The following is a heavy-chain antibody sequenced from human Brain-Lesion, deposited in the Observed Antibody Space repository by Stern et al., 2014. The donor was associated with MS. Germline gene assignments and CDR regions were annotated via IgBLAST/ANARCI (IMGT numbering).Heavy chain of an antibody. CDR3: ATLSPGAGGNYYRHFDY. Sequence: QVQLGQSGAEVKKPGASVKVSCKVSGYTLTELSMHWVRQAPRKGLEWMGGFDPEDGETIYAQKCQGRVTMTEDTSTDTAYMELSSLRSEDTAVYYCATLSPGAGGNYYRHFDYWGQGTLVTVSS. V-gene: IGHV1-24*01. CDR1: GYTLTELS. CDR2: FDPEDGET. D-gene: IGHD1-26*01. J-gene: IGHJ4*02.